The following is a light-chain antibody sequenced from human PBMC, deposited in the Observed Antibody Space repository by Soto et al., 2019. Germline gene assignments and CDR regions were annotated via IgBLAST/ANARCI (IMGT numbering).Light chain of an antibody. J-gene: IGLJ2*01. CDR2: RNN. V-gene: IGLV1-47*01. CDR1: SSNIGSKY. CDR3: AAWDDSLSGVV. Sequence: QSVLPQPPSASVTPVQRVTISCSGSSSNIGSKYVYWYQQLPGTAPKLLIYRNNQRPSGVPDRFSGSKSGTSASLAISGLRSEDEADDYCAAWDDSLSGVVFGGGTQLTVL.